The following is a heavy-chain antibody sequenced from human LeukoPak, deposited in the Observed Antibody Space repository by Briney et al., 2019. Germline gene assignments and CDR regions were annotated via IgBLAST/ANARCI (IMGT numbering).Heavy chain of an antibody. CDR3: ARDDYSNYVSWFDP. V-gene: IGHV3-21*01. CDR2: ISSSSSYI. Sequence: PGGSLRLSCAASGFTFSSYSMNWVRQAPGKGLEWVSSISSSSSYIYYADSVKGRFTISRDNAKNSLYLQMNSLRAEDAAVYYCARDDYSNYVSWFDPWGQGTLVTVSS. CDR1: GFTFSSYS. D-gene: IGHD4-11*01. J-gene: IGHJ5*02.